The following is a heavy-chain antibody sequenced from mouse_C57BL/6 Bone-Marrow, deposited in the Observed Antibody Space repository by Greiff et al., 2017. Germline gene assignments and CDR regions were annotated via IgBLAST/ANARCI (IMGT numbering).Heavy chain of an antibody. CDR3: AMKWLRRKDYFDY. CDR2: IHPSDSDT. V-gene: IGHV1-74*01. CDR1: GYTFTSYW. Sequence: VQLQQPGAELVKPGASVKVSCKASGYTFTSYWMHWVKQRPGQGLEWIGRIHPSDSDTNYNQKFKGKATLTVDKSSSTAYMQLSSLTSEDSAVYDCAMKWLRRKDYFDYWGQGTTLTVSS. D-gene: IGHD2-2*01. J-gene: IGHJ2*01.